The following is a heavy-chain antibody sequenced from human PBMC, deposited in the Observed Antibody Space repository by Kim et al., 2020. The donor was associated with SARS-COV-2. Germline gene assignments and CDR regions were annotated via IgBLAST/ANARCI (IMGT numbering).Heavy chain of an antibody. J-gene: IGHJ4*02. CDR3: ARGGLRYFDWLDY. CDR2: IYYSGST. CDR1: GGSISSGGYY. V-gene: IGHV4-31*03. D-gene: IGHD3-9*01. Sequence: SETLSLTCTVSGGSISSGGYYWSWIRQHPGKGLEWIGYIYYSGSTYYNPSLKSRVTISVDTSKNQFSLKLSSVTAADTAVYYCARGGLRYFDWLDYWGQGTLGTVSS.